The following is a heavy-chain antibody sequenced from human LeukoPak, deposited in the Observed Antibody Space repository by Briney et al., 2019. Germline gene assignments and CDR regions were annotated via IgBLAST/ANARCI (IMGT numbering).Heavy chain of an antibody. D-gene: IGHD6-6*01. V-gene: IGHV1-18*01. CDR3: ARAGHGATSVGEYMNDY. J-gene: IGHJ4*02. CDR2: ISAYNGNT. CDR1: GYTFTSYG. Sequence: ASVKVSCKASGYTFTSYGISWVRQAPGQGLEWMGWISAYNGNTNYAQKLQGRVTITTATSTSTAYMELRSLRSDDTAVYYCARAGHGATSVGEYMNDYWGQGTLVTVSS.